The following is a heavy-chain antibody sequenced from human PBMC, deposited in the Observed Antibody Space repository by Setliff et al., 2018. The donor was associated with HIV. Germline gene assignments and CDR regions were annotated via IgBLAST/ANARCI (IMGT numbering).Heavy chain of an antibody. CDR1: GGSISSSSYY. Sequence: NPSETLSLTCTVSGGSISSSSYYWGWIRQPPGKGLEWIGSIYYSGSAYYSPSLKSRVTISVDTSKNQFSLKLSSVTAADTAVYYCARPVVAAIGGFDPWGQGTLVTVSS. J-gene: IGHJ5*02. CDR2: IYYSGSA. V-gene: IGHV4-39*01. CDR3: ARPVVAAIGGFDP. D-gene: IGHD2-15*01.